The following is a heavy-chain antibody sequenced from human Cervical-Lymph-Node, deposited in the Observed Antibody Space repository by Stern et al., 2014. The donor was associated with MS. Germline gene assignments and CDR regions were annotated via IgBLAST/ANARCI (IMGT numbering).Heavy chain of an antibody. CDR3: ARHYGYYFDF. CDR2: IYPDDSDT. CDR1: ENIFSNFW. D-gene: IGHD4-17*01. J-gene: IGHJ4*02. Sequence: EVQLVESGVEVKKPGESLKISCKVSENIFSNFWIGLLRQMPGQGLEYVGIIYPDDSDTKYSPSFEGQVTISADKSINTAYLHWSSLKASDTAIYYCARHYGYYFDFWGQGTLVTVSS. V-gene: IGHV5-51*01.